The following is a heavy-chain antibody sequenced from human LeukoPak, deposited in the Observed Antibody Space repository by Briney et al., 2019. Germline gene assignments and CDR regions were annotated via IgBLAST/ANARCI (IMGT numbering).Heavy chain of an antibody. CDR1: GFTFSSYS. Sequence: GGSLRLSCAASGFTFSSYSMIWVRQAPGKGLEWVSYISSSSTIYYADSVKGRFTISRDNAKNSLYLQMNSLRDEDTAVYCCARTMRKFDYWGQGTLVTVSS. CDR3: ARTMRKFDY. V-gene: IGHV3-48*02. J-gene: IGHJ4*02. CDR2: ISSSSTI.